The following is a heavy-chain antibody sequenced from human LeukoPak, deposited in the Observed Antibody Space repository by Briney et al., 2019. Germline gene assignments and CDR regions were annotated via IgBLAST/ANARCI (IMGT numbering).Heavy chain of an antibody. CDR1: GYTFTGYY. D-gene: IGHD3-10*01. V-gene: IGHV1-2*02. CDR3: ARDAHYYGSGSDI. Sequence: ASVKVSCKASGYTFTGYYMHWVRQAPGQGLEWMGWINPNSGGTNYAQKFQGRVTMTRDTSISTAYMELSRLRSDDTAAYYCARDAHYYGSGSDIWGQGTMVTVSS. CDR2: INPNSGGT. J-gene: IGHJ3*02.